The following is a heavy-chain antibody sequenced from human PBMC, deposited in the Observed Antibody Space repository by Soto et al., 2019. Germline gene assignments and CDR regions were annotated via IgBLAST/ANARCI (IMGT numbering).Heavy chain of an antibody. J-gene: IGHJ4*02. CDR3: ARADVETGTTFY. D-gene: IGHD1-7*01. CDR1: GGTFSSYV. V-gene: IGHV1-69*13. CDR2: IIPIFGTA. Sequence: GASVKVSCKASGGTFSSYVISVVRQAPGQGLEWMGGIIPIFGTANYAQKFQGRVTLTADESTSTAYMELSSLRFEDTAVYYCARADVETGTTFYWCQGTLVTVSS.